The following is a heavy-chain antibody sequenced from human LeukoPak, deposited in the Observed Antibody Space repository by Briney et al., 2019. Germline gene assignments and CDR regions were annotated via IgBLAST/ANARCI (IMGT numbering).Heavy chain of an antibody. CDR3: ARRGYTSAWDY. CDR2: ISTSSSTI. D-gene: IGHD6-19*01. Sequence: GGSLRLSCAASGFTFSSYSMNWVRQAPGKGLEWLSYISTSSSTIYYADSVRGRFTVSRDNAKNSLYLQINSLRAEDTAVYYCARRGYTSAWDYWGQGTLVTVSS. V-gene: IGHV3-48*01. CDR1: GFTFSSYS. J-gene: IGHJ4*02.